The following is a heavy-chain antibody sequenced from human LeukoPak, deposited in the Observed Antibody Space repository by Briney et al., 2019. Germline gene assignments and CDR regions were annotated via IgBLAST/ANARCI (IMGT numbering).Heavy chain of an antibody. V-gene: IGHV3-74*01. J-gene: IGHJ4*02. CDR3: VSFYETY. Sequence: GGSLRLSCAASGNYWMHWVRQVPGKGLVWVSHINSDGSWTSYANSVKGRFTISKDNAKNTVYLQMNSLRAEDTAVYYCVSFYETYWGRGTLVTVSS. CDR1: GNYW. D-gene: IGHD2/OR15-2a*01. CDR2: INSDGSWT.